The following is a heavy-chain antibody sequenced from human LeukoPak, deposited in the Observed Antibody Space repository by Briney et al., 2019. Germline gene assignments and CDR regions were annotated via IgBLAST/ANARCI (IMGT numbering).Heavy chain of an antibody. D-gene: IGHD6-19*01. CDR1: GVSISGSGYY. V-gene: IGHV4-39*01. Sequence: SETLSLTCAVSGVSISGSGYYLGWIRQPPGKGLEWIGNIYETGSTYYNASLQSRVTISIDMSKNQISLRLTSVSAADTAMYYCVKSGGYGLIDYWGQGTPVTVSS. CDR2: IYETGST. CDR3: VKSGGYGLIDY. J-gene: IGHJ4*02.